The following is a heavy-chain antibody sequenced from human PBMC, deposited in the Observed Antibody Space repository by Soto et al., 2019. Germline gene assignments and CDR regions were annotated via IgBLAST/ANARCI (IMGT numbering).Heavy chain of an antibody. D-gene: IGHD6-19*01. CDR3: ARGGSQWLTTDY. CDR1: GGSFGGYY. J-gene: IGHJ4*02. V-gene: IGHV4-34*01. Sequence: SETLSLTCAVYGGSFGGYYWDWIRLPPGKGLEWIGQINQSGSTNYNPSLKSRVTISVDTSKNQFSLKLSSVTAADTAVYYCARGGSQWLTTDYWGQGTLVTVSS. CDR2: INQSGST.